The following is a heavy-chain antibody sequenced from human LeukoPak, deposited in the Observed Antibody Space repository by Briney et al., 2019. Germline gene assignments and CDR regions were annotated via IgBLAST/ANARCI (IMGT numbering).Heavy chain of an antibody. J-gene: IGHJ4*02. CDR2: INSGGST. D-gene: IGHD3-22*01. Sequence: GGSLRLSCATSGFTFSSYIMNWVRQAPGKGLEWVSAINSGGSTYYADSVKGRFTISRDNSKNKMYLQMNSLRAEDTAVYYCARDGGTYYYDSSGYYPQGYFDYWGQGTLVTVSS. CDR3: ARDGGTYYYDSSGYYPQGYFDY. CDR1: GFTFSSYI. V-gene: IGHV3-23*01.